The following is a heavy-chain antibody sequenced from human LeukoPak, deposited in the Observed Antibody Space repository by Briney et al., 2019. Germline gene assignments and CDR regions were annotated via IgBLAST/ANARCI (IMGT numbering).Heavy chain of an antibody. D-gene: IGHD5/OR15-5a*01. Sequence: PGGSLRLSCAASGFTFSSYEMHWLRQAPGKGLEWVPYISSSGSTIYYADSVKGRFTISRDNAKNLLNLQMNSVRAEDTAVYYCASDVSSVFIDYWGQGTLSPSPQ. J-gene: IGHJ4*02. V-gene: IGHV3-48*03. CDR2: ISSSGSTI. CDR1: GFTFSSYE. CDR3: ASDVSSVFIDY.